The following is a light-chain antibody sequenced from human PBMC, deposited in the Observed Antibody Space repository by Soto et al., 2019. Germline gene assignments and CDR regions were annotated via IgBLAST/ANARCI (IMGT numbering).Light chain of an antibody. V-gene: IGLV1-51*02. Sequence: SVLTQPPSVSSAPGQKVTISCSGGSSKIGNNYVSWYRQLPGTAPKLLIYENNKRPSGIPDRFSGSKSGTSATLGITGLQTGDEADYYCGTWDSSLSAFYVFGPGTKVTVL. CDR1: SSKIGNNY. J-gene: IGLJ1*01. CDR2: ENN. CDR3: GTWDSSLSAFYV.